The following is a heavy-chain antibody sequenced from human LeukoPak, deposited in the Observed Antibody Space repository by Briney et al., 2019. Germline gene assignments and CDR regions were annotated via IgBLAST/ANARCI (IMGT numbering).Heavy chain of an antibody. CDR2: MYYSGST. CDR1: AGSIRSYY. D-gene: IGHD5-12*01. CDR3: ARDRSGYDPNWFDP. J-gene: IGHJ5*02. Sequence: SETLSLTCIVSAGSIRSYYWSWIRQPPGKGLEWIGYMYYSGSTNYNPSLKSRVTISVDTSKNQFSLNLSSVTAADTAVYYCARDRSGYDPNWFDPWGQGTLVTVSS. V-gene: IGHV4-59*01.